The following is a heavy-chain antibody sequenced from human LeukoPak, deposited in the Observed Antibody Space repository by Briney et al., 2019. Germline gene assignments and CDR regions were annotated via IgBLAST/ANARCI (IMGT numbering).Heavy chain of an antibody. J-gene: IGHJ6*03. CDR2: INPSGGST. D-gene: IGHD2-2*01. CDR1: GYTFTSYY. CDR3: ARARGYCSSTSCYLYYYMDV. Sequence: ASVKVSCXASGYTFTSYYMHWVRRAPGQGLEWMGIINPSGGSTSYAQKFQGRVTMTRDTSTSTVYMELSSLRSEDTAVYYCARARGYCSSTSCYLYYYMDVWGKGTTVTVSS. V-gene: IGHV1-46*01.